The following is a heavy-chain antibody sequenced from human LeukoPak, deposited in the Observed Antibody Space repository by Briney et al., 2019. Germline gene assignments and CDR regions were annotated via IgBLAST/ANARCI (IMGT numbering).Heavy chain of an antibody. CDR2: MSGSGGRT. CDR3: ARDREGTFDI. CDR1: GLTFSSDS. D-gene: IGHD1-26*01. Sequence: GGSLRLSCAVSGLTFSSDSMDWVCQAPGKGLGWGSAMSGSGGRTYYADSVKGRFTISRDNSKTTLSLQMKNLKAADTAVYYCARDREGTFDIWGQGTMVTVSS. J-gene: IGHJ3*02. V-gene: IGHV3-23*01.